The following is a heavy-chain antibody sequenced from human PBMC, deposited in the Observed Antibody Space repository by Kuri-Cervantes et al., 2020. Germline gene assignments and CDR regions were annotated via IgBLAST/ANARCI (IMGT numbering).Heavy chain of an antibody. V-gene: IGHV3-7*03. CDR3: ARYSYYYGMDV. Sequence: GESLKISCAASGFTFSSYWMSWVRQAPGKGLEWVANIKQDGSEKYYVDSVKGRFTISRDNAKNSLYLQMNSLRAEDTAVYYCARYSYYYGMDVWGQGTTVTVSS. CDR2: IKQDGSEK. D-gene: IGHD2-21*01. J-gene: IGHJ6*02. CDR1: GFTFSSYW.